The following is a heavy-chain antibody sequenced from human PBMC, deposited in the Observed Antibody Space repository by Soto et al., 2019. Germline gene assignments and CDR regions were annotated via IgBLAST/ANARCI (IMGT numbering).Heavy chain of an antibody. CDR1: GFTFSGYA. D-gene: IGHD3-3*01. CDR2: ISGSGGST. CDR3: AKVGEGDFCSGYYSTSCGMDV. Sequence: EVQLLESGGGLVKPGGSLRLSCAASGFTFSGYAMSWVRQAPGKGLEWVSAISGSGGSTYYADSVKGRFTISRDNSKNPLYLQRNSLRAEDRAVYYCAKVGEGDFCSGYYSTSCGMDVWGQGATVTVSS. J-gene: IGHJ6*02. V-gene: IGHV3-23*01.